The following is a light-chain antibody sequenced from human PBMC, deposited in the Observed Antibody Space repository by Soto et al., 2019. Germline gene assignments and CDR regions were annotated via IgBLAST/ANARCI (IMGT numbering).Light chain of an antibody. J-gene: IGKJ5*01. Sequence: IGFTQSPATLSLTPEERATLTCRASQSVSSYFAWYQQKPGQAPRLLIYDASNRATGIPARFSGSGSGTDFTLTISSLEPEDFAVYYCQQRRKWPITFGQGTRLEIK. CDR1: QSVSSY. V-gene: IGKV3-11*01. CDR3: QQRRKWPIT. CDR2: DAS.